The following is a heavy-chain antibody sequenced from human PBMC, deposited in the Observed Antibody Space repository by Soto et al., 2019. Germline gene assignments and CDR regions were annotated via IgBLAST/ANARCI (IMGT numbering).Heavy chain of an antibody. CDR2: TYYRSKRYK. Sequence: KQSQTLSLTCAISGDSVSSNSAAWNWIRQSTSRGLEWLGRTYYRSKRYKDYAVSVKSRITINPDTSKNQFSLQLNSVTPEDTAVYYCARLLGIYAFDIWGQGTMVTVSS. V-gene: IGHV6-1*01. D-gene: IGHD7-27*01. CDR3: ARLLGIYAFDI. J-gene: IGHJ3*02. CDR1: GDSVSSNSAA.